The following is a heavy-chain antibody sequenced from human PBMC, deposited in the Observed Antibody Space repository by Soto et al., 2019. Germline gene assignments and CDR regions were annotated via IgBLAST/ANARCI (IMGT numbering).Heavy chain of an antibody. Sequence: GGSLRLSCAASGFIFSDFYMSWIRQAPGKGLEWLSYTDFGGNTIYYADSVKARFTVSRDNAKNSLYLQMNSLRVEDTAVYYCASDSFHHYHNSTGYGEASDPWGPGTAVPVYS. V-gene: IGHV3-11*01. CDR1: GFIFSDFY. CDR3: ASDSFHHYHNSTGYGEASDP. CDR2: TDFGGNTI. D-gene: IGHD3-22*01. J-gene: IGHJ5*02.